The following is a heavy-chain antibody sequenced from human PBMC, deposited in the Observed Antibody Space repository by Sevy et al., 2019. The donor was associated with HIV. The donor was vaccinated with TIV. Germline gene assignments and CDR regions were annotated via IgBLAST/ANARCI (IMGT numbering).Heavy chain of an antibody. CDR1: GFSFSNYW. J-gene: IGHJ4*02. V-gene: IGHV3-7*01. CDR2: IKQDGSKR. D-gene: IGHD2-15*01. CDR3: AREGSGVFDY. Sequence: GGSLRLSCAASGFSFSNYWMSWVRQAPGKGLEWVANIKQDGSKREYVDSVKGRLTISRDNGKNSVYLQMDSLRAEDTAVYYCAREGSGVFDYWGQGTLVTVSS.